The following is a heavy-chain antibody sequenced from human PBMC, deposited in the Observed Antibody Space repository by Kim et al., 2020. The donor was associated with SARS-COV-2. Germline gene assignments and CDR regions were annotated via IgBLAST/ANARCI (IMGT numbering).Heavy chain of an antibody. CDR2: ISGSGGST. J-gene: IGHJ4*02. CDR1: GFTFSSYA. D-gene: IGHD3-10*01. Sequence: GGSLRLSCAASGFTFSSYAMSWVRQAPGKGLEWVSAISGSGGSTYYADSVKGRFTISRDNSKNTLYLQMNSLRAEDTAVYYCAKDRKLYSGIRGMNGYYFDYWGQGTLVTVSS. CDR3: AKDRKLYSGIRGMNGYYFDY. V-gene: IGHV3-23*01.